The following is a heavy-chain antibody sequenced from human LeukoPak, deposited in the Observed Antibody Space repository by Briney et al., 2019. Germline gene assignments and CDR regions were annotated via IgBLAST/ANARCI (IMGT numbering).Heavy chain of an antibody. Sequence: GGSLRLSCAASGFTFSSYAMSWVRQAPGKGLEWVSAISGSGGSTYYADSVKGRFTISRDNSKNTLYLQMNSLRAEDTAVYYCAKSRRFYYYGSGSSDYWGQGTLVTVSS. CDR1: GFTFSSYA. CDR3: AKSRRFYYYGSGSSDY. D-gene: IGHD3-10*01. CDR2: ISGSGGST. J-gene: IGHJ4*02. V-gene: IGHV3-23*01.